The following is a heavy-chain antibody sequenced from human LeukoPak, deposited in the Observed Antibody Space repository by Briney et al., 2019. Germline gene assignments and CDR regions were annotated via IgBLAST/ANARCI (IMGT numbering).Heavy chain of an antibody. J-gene: IGHJ4*02. Sequence: ASVKVSCKASGYTFTSYGITWVRQAPGQGLEWMGRISAYNGGTNYALKFQGRVTMTTDTFTSTAYMELRSLRSDDTAVYYCARDRGSSHDGRDHDYWGQGTLVTVSS. CDR2: ISAYNGGT. V-gene: IGHV1-18*01. D-gene: IGHD6-13*01. CDR3: ARDRGSSHDGRDHDY. CDR1: GYTFTSYG.